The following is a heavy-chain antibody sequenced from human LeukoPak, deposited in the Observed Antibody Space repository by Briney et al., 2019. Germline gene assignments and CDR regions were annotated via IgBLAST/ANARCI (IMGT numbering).Heavy chain of an antibody. CDR3: ARSSYSSSSSV. V-gene: IGHV3-7*03. CDR2: IKKDGSGG. D-gene: IGHD6-6*01. Sequence: GGSLRLSCVASGFTFSNSWMYWVRQAPGKGLEGVANIKKDGSGGSYGDSVKGRFTISRDNAESSLYLQMNNLRAEDTAVYYCARSSYSSSSSVWGQGTMVTVSS. CDR1: GFTFSNSW. J-gene: IGHJ3*01.